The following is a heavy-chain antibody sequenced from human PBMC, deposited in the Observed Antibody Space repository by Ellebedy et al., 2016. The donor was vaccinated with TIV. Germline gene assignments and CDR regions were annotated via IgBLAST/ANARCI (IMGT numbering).Heavy chain of an antibody. CDR2: INPSGGST. V-gene: IGHV1-46*01. CDR3: ARDWPKPYYYYYGMDV. CDR1: GYTFTSYG. J-gene: IGHJ6*02. Sequence: ASVKVSXKASGYTFTSYGISWVRQAPGQGLEWMGIINPSGGSTSYAQKFQGRVTMTRDTSTSTVYMELSSLRSEDTAVYYCARDWPKPYYYYYGMDVWGQGTTVTVSS.